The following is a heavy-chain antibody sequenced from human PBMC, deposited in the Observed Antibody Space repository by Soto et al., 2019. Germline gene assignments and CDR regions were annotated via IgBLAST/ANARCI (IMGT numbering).Heavy chain of an antibody. V-gene: IGHV3-21*01. CDR2: ISSSGGSL. CDR1: GFTFSTYS. Sequence: EVQLVESGGGVVKPGGSLRLSCAASGFTFSTYSMNWVRQAPGKGLEWISSISSSGGSLSHAESVKGRFTISRDNAKNSLYLQMDSLRAEDTAVYYCAIGRSINTNMDYWCQGTLVTVSS. CDR3: AIGRSINTNMDY. J-gene: IGHJ4*02. D-gene: IGHD2-2*01.